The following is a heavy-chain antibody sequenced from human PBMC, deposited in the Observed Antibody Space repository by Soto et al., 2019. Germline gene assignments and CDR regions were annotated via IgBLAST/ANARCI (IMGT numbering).Heavy chain of an antibody. D-gene: IGHD2-2*01. CDR1: GFTFSSYA. CDR2: ISGSGGIT. CDR3: AKELVVPSDRGRYYYYGMDV. Sequence: ERSLRLSCAASGFTFSSYAMSWVRQAPGKGLEWVSAISGSGGITYYADSVKGRFTISRDNSKNTLYLQMNSLRGEDTAAYYCAKELVVPSDRGRYYYYGMDVWGQATTATVSS. J-gene: IGHJ6*02. V-gene: IGHV3-23*01.